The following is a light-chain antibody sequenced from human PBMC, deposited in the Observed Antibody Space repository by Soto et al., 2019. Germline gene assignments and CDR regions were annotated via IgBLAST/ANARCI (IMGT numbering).Light chain of an antibody. V-gene: IGKV1-39*01. CDR2: GAS. CDR3: QQSSITPRS. CDR1: QSISTY. Sequence: DIRLTQSPSSLSASVGDRVTISCRASQSISTYLLWYHQKPGKAPNLLIYGASGLQNGVPSRFVGSGSGTEFTLTITGLQPEDFGTYYCQQSSITPRSFGQGTKVEI. J-gene: IGKJ1*01.